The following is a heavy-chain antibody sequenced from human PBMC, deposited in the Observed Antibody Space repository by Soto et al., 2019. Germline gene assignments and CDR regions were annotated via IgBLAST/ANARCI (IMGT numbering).Heavy chain of an antibody. V-gene: IGHV1-18*01. J-gene: IGHJ4*02. Sequence: QVQMVQSGAEVKKPGTSVKVSCKASGYAFINYAVTWVRQAPGEGLEWMGWISPSNDNSYSAQKFQDRVTMSTETSSNPAYLELGPLTSDDPAVYYFWREGGNTGTSDYWGQGTLVTVSS. D-gene: IGHD1-7*01. CDR1: GYAFINYA. CDR2: ISPSNDNS. CDR3: WREGGNTGTSDY.